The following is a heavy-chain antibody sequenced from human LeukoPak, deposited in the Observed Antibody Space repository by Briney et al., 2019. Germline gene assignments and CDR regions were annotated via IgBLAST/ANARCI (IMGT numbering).Heavy chain of an antibody. CDR3: ASSANWGSH. D-gene: IGHD7-27*01. J-gene: IGHJ4*02. CDR2: VYSGGST. Sequence: GGSLRLSCTASGFTFGDYAMSWVRQAPGKGLEWVSVVYSGGSTYYADSVKGRFTLSRDNSKNTLYLQMNSLRPDDTAVYYCASSANWGSHWGQGTLVTVSS. V-gene: IGHV3-66*02. CDR1: GFTFGDYA.